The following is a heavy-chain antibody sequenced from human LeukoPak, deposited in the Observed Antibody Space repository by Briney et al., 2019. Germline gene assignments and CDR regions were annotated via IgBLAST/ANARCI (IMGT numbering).Heavy chain of an antibody. CDR1: GGSISSYY. V-gene: IGHV4-4*07. CDR3: ARSHSYDSSGYYLFDP. J-gene: IGHJ5*02. Sequence: SETLSLTCTVSGGSISSYYWSWIRQPAGKGLEWIGRIYTSGSTNYNPSLKSRVTMSVDTSKNQFSLKLSSVTAADTAVYYCARSHSYDSSGYYLFDPWGQGTLVTVSS. CDR2: IYTSGST. D-gene: IGHD3-22*01.